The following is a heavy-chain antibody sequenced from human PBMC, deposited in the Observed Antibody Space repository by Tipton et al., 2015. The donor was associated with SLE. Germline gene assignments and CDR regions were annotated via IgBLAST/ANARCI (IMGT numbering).Heavy chain of an antibody. D-gene: IGHD3-16*02. CDR2: ISGSGGGT. CDR1: GFNFADYA. CDR3: VKDVERGWYRDAFDV. V-gene: IGHV3-23*01. Sequence: SLRLSCTSSGFNFADYAMTWVRQAPGKGLEWVSAISGSGGGTYYADSVQGRFTISRDNSKNTLYLQMNSLRAEDTALYYCVKDVERGWYRDAFDVWGQGTMVIVSS. J-gene: IGHJ3*01.